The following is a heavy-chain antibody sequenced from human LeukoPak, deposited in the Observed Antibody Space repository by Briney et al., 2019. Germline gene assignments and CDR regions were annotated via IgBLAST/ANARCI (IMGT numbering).Heavy chain of an antibody. CDR1: GGTFSSYA. J-gene: IGHJ5*02. D-gene: IGHD3-10*01. Sequence: ASVKVSCKASGGTFSSYAISWVRQAPGQGLEWMGGIIPIFGTANYAQKFQGRVTITADESTSTAYMELSSLRSEDTAVYYCARGGGGWFGELTWFDPWGQGTLVTVSS. CDR3: ARGGGGWFGELTWFDP. CDR2: IIPIFGTA. V-gene: IGHV1-69*13.